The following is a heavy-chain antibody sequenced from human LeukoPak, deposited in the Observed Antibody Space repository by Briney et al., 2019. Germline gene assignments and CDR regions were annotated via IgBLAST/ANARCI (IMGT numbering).Heavy chain of an antibody. CDR1: GYSFTSYW. CDR3: ARPTYYYDSSGYYLGY. CDR2: IYPGDSDT. D-gene: IGHD3-22*01. V-gene: IGHV5-51*01. Sequence: GESLKISCKGSGYSFTSYWIGWVRPLPGKGLEWMGIIYPGDSDTRYSPSFQGQVTISTDNSISTAYLQWSSLRAADTAMYYCARPTYYYDSSGYYLGYWGQRTLVTASS. J-gene: IGHJ4*02.